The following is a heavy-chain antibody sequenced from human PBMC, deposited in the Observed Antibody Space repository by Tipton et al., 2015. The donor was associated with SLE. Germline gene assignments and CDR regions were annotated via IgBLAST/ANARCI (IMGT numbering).Heavy chain of an antibody. CDR1: GFTFSGYY. J-gene: IGHJ6*03. CDR2: ISSSGSTI. Sequence: GSLRLSCAASGFTFSGYYMSWIRQAPGKGLEWVSYISSSGSTIYYADSVKGRFTISRDNAKNSLYLQMNSLRAEDTAVYYCAGALYCSSTSCYPPYYMDVWGKGTTVTVSS. CDR3: AGALYCSSTSCYPPYYMDV. V-gene: IGHV3-11*01. D-gene: IGHD2-2*01.